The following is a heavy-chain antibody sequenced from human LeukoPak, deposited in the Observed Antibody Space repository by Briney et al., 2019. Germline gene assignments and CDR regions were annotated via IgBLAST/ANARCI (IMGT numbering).Heavy chain of an antibody. CDR2: ISSSSSYI. CDR1: GFTFSSYS. Sequence: PGGSLRLSCAASGFTFSSYSMNWVRQAPGKGLEWVSSISSSSSYIYYADSVKGRFTISRDNAKNSLYLQMNSLRAEDTAVYYCARENTMIVAPFSDWFDPWGQGTLVTVSS. J-gene: IGHJ5*02. V-gene: IGHV3-21*01. CDR3: ARENTMIVAPFSDWFDP. D-gene: IGHD3-22*01.